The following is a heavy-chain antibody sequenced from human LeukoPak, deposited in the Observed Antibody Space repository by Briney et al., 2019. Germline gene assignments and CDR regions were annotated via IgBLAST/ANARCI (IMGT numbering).Heavy chain of an antibody. J-gene: IGHJ4*02. V-gene: IGHV3-7*02. Sequence: PGGSLRLSCAASGFAFSSYWMSWVRQAPGKGLEWVANIKEEGSGKYYVDSVKGRFTISRDNAKNSLYLQMNSLRAEDTAVYYCARIYYDSSGYRLFDYWDQGTLVTVSS. CDR2: IKEEGSGK. D-gene: IGHD3-22*01. CDR3: ARIYYDSSGYRLFDY. CDR1: GFAFSSYW.